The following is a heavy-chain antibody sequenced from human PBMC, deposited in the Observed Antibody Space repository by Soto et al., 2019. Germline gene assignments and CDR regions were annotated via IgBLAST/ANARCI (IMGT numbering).Heavy chain of an antibody. CDR3: AREGGYDSPHGC. D-gene: IGHD5-12*01. CDR2: SYNSGST. V-gene: IGHV4-30-4*01. CDR1: GGSINSGDYH. Sequence: PSETLSLTCTVSGGSINSGDYHWNWIRQPPGKGLEWIGYSYNSGSTYYNPSLKSRVTISVDASKNQFSLKLSSVTAADTAVYYCAREGGYDSPHGCWGQGTLVTVSS. J-gene: IGHJ4*02.